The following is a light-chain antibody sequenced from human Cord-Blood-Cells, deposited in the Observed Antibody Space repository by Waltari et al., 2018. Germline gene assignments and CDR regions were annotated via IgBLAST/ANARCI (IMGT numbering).Light chain of an antibody. CDR1: SSDAGGYNH. J-gene: IGLJ3*02. Sequence: QSALTQPASVSGSPGQSITISCTGTSSDAGGYNHVSWYQQHPGNAPKLMIYDVSNRPSGVSNRFSGSKSGNTASLTISGLQAEDEADYYCSSYTSSSTWVFGGGTKLTVL. V-gene: IGLV2-14*03. CDR2: DVS. CDR3: SSYTSSSTWV.